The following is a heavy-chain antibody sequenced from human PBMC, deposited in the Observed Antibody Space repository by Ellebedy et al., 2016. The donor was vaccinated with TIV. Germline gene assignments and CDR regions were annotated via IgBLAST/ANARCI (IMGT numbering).Heavy chain of an antibody. CDR3: ARDLRHGALNKDY. CDR2: INPNSGGT. Sequence: ASVKVSCKASGYTFTGYYMHWVRQAPGQGLEWMGWINPNSGGTNYAQKFQGWVTMTRDTSISTAYMELSRLRSDDTAVYYCARDLRHGALNKDYWGQGTLVTVSS. J-gene: IGHJ4*02. D-gene: IGHD1/OR15-1a*01. V-gene: IGHV1-2*04. CDR1: GYTFTGYY.